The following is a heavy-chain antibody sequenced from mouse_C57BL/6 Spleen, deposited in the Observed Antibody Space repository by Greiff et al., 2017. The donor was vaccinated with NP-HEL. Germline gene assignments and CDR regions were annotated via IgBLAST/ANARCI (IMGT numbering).Heavy chain of an antibody. CDR3: ARDRYYGSSYDFDY. D-gene: IGHD1-1*01. Sequence: VKLVESDAELVKPGASVKISCKVSGYTFTDHTIHWMKQRPEQGLEWIGYIYPRDGSTKYNEKFKGKATLTADKSSSTAYMQLNSLTSEDSAVYFCARDRYYGSSYDFDYWGQGTTLTVSS. V-gene: IGHV1-78*01. CDR2: IYPRDGST. J-gene: IGHJ2*01. CDR1: GYTFTDHT.